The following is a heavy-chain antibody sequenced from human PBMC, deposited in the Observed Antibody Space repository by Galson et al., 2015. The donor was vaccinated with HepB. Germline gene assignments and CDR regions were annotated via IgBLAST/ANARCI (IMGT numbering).Heavy chain of an antibody. D-gene: IGHD4-17*01. J-gene: IGHJ4*02. CDR1: GFTFSDYY. CDR3: ARDRYGDYAVDY. Sequence: SLRLSCAASGFTFSDYYMSWIRQAPGKGLEWVSSISSSDSYIYYADSVKGRFTISRDNAKNSLYLQMNSLRAEDTAVYYCARDRYGDYAVDYWGQGTLITVSS. V-gene: IGHV3-11*04. CDR2: ISSSDSYI.